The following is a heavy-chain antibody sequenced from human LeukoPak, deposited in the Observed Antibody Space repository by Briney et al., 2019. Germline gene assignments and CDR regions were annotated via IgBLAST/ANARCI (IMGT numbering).Heavy chain of an antibody. CDR3: ASCYGSGGNWFDP. V-gene: IGHV4-39*01. Sequence: SETLSLTCTVSGGSISSSSSYWGWIRQPPGKGLEWIGHIFHSGRTSYNPSLMSRVTISVDTSKNQFSLKMNPVTAADTAVYYCASCYGSGGNWFDPWGQGTLVTVSS. D-gene: IGHD3-10*01. CDR1: GGSISSSSSY. J-gene: IGHJ5*02. CDR2: IFHSGRT.